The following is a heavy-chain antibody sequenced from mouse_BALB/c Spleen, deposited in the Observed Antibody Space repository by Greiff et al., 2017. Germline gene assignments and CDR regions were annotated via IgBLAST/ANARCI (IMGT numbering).Heavy chain of an antibody. CDR3: TRGDDGGAY. V-gene: IGHV1S22*01. CDR1: GYTFTSYW. CDR2: IYPGSGST. Sequence: KQPGSELVRPGASVKLSCKASGYTFTSYWMHWVKQRPGQGLEWIGNIYPGSGSTNYDEKFKSKATLTVDTSSSTAYMQLSSLTSEDSAVYYCTRGDDGGAYWGQGTLVTVSA. J-gene: IGHJ3*01. D-gene: IGHD2-3*01.